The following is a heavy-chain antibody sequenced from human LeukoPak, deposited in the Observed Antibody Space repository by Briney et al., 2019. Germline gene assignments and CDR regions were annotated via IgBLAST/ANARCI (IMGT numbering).Heavy chain of an antibody. CDR3: ARAIAARAGPANFDY. V-gene: IGHV5-51*04. CDR2: IYPGDSDT. Sequence: GESLKISCKGSGYSFSTYWIGWVRQMPGKGLEWMGIIYPGDSDTRYSPSFQGQVTISADKPITTAYLQWSSLKASDTAMYYCARAIAARAGPANFDYWGQGTLVTVSS. CDR1: GYSFSTYW. J-gene: IGHJ4*02. D-gene: IGHD6-6*01.